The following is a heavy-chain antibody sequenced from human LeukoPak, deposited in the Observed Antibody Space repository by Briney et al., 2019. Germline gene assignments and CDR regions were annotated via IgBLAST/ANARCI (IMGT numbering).Heavy chain of an antibody. V-gene: IGHV4-59*08. CDR1: RGSISGFY. D-gene: IGHD3-10*01. CDR3: ARNRASGTPYFDY. J-gene: IGHJ4*02. Sequence: SETLSLTCTISRGSISGFYWSWIRQPPGKGLEWIGYINYSGSSNYNPSLKSRVTISVDTSKDQFSLKLSSVTAADTAVYYCARNRASGTPYFDYWGQGLLVTVSS. CDR2: INYSGSS.